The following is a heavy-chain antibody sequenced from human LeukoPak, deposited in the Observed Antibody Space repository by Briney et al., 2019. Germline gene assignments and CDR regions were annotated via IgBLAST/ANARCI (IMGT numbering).Heavy chain of an antibody. D-gene: IGHD3-22*01. CDR3: ATTEPLFQYYDSSGHITTWFDY. CDR2: FDPEDGET. V-gene: IGHV1-24*01. J-gene: IGHJ4*02. CDR1: GYTFTSYY. Sequence: GASGKVSCKASGYTFTSYYMHWVRQAPGKGLEWMGGFDPEDGETIYAQKFQGRVTMTEDTSTDTSYMELSSLRSEDTAVYYCATTEPLFQYYDSSGHITTWFDYWGQGTLVTVSS.